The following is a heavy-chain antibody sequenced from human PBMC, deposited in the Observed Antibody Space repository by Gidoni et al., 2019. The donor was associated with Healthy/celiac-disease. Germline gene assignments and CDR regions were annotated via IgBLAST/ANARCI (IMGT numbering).Heavy chain of an antibody. Sequence: EVQLLESGGGLVQPGGSLRLSGAASGSPFRSQAMSWVRQAPGKGLEWVSAISGSGGSTYYADSGKGRFTISRDNSKNTLYLQMNSLRAEDTAVYYCAKAGARGVVIAKGSYYFDYWGQGTLVTVSS. J-gene: IGHJ4*02. D-gene: IGHD2-21*01. CDR3: AKAGARGVVIAKGSYYFDY. CDR1: GSPFRSQA. V-gene: IGHV3-23*01. CDR2: ISGSGGST.